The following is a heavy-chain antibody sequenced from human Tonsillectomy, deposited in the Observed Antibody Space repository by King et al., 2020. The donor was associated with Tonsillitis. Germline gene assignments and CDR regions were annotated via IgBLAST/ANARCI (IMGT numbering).Heavy chain of an antibody. D-gene: IGHD5-12*01. CDR1: GGSISSSTYY. J-gene: IGHJ5*02. Sequence: LQLQESGPGLVKPSETLSLTCTVSGGSISSSTYYWGWIRQPPGKGLEWIGSIYYGGSTYYNPSLKSRVTISVDTSKNQFSLRLSSVTAADTAVYYCARHLGYSGYGSWGQGTLVTVSS. CDR2: IYYGGST. V-gene: IGHV4-39*01. CDR3: ARHLGYSGYGS.